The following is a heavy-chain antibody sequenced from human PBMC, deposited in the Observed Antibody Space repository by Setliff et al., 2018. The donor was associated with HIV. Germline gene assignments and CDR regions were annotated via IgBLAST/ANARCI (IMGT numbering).Heavy chain of an antibody. J-gene: IGHJ4*02. V-gene: IGHV4-39*07. D-gene: IGHD6-13*01. CDR1: GGSISSSSYY. Sequence: SETLSLTCTVSGGSISSSSYYWGWIRQPPGKGLEWIGNIYYIGITNYYPSLESRVTISVDTSKNQFSLNLNSVTAADTAVYYCARAISAAGIAPFDFWGQGTLVTVSS. CDR2: IYYIGIT. CDR3: ARAISAAGIAPFDF.